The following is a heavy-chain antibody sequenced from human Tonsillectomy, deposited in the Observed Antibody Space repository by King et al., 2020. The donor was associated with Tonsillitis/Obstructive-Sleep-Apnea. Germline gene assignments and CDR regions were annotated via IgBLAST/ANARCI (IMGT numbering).Heavy chain of an antibody. CDR2: ISSSSGYI. Sequence: QLVQSGGGLVKPGGSLRLSCAASGFTFNSYSMNWVRQAPGKGLEWVSSISSSSGYIYYADSVKGRFTISRDNAKNSLYLQMNSLRAEDTAVYYCARGSGWYFDYWGQGTLVTVSS. CDR3: ARGSGWYFDY. D-gene: IGHD6-19*01. CDR1: GFTFNSYS. J-gene: IGHJ4*02. V-gene: IGHV3-21*01.